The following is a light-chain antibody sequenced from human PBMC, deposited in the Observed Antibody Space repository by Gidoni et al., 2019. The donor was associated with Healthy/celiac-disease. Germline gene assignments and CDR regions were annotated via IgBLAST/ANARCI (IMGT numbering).Light chain of an antibody. Sequence: DIKMTQPPSSLSASVGDRVTITCRASQSISSYLNSYQQKPGKAPKLLIYAASSLQSGVPSRLSGSGSGTDVTLTISSLQPEDFATYYCQQSYSTPPTFGGGTKVEIK. CDR2: AAS. CDR1: QSISSY. CDR3: QQSYSTPPT. J-gene: IGKJ4*01. V-gene: IGKV1-39*01.